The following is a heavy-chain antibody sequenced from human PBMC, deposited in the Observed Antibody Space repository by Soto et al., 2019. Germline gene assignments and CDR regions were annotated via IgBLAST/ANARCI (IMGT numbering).Heavy chain of an antibody. Sequence: SVKVSCKASGFTFTSSAVQWVRQARGQRLEWIGWIVVGSGNTNYAQKFQERVTITRDMSTSTAYMELSSLRSEDTAVYYCAAVDSSSPGGLGWFDPWGQGALVTVSS. D-gene: IGHD6-6*01. J-gene: IGHJ5*02. CDR2: IVVGSGNT. CDR1: GFTFTSSA. V-gene: IGHV1-58*01. CDR3: AAVDSSSPGGLGWFDP.